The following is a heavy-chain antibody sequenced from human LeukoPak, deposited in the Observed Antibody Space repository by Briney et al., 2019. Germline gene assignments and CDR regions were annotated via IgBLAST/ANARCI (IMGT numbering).Heavy chain of an antibody. CDR1: GGTFSSYA. J-gene: IGHJ3*02. Sequence: SVKVSCKASGGTFSSYAISWVRQAPGQGLEWMGRIIPILGIANYAQKFQGRVTITADKSTSTAYMELSSLRSEDTAVYYCARARNRYYYDSSGSRAFDIWGQGTMVTASS. V-gene: IGHV1-69*04. CDR3: ARARNRYYYDSSGSRAFDI. CDR2: IIPILGIA. D-gene: IGHD3-22*01.